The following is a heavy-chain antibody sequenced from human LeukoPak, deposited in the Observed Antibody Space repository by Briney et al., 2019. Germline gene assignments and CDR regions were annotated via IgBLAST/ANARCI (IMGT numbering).Heavy chain of an antibody. Sequence: SVKVSCKASGGTFSSYAISWVRQAPRQGLEWMGRIIPIFGIANYAQKFQGRVTITADKSTSTAYMELSSLRSEDTAVYYCAREADIVVVPAAIRRGYYFDYWGQGTLVTVSS. D-gene: IGHD2-2*01. V-gene: IGHV1-69*04. CDR3: AREADIVVVPAAIRRGYYFDY. CDR2: IIPIFGIA. CDR1: GGTFSSYA. J-gene: IGHJ4*02.